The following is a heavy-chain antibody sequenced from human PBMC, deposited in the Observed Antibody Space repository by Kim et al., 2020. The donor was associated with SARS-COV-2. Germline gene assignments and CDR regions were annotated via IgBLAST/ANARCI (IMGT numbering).Heavy chain of an antibody. V-gene: IGHV4-59*13. CDR1: GGSISSYY. J-gene: IGHJ4*02. D-gene: IGHD3-3*01. Sequence: SETLSLTCTVSGGSISSYYWSWIRQPPGKGLEWIGYIYYSGSTNYNPSLKSRVTISVDTSKNQFSLKLSSVTAADTAVYYCASGSSETTIFGVVTFDYWCQGTLVTVSS. CDR2: IYYSGST. CDR3: ASGSSETTIFGVVTFDY.